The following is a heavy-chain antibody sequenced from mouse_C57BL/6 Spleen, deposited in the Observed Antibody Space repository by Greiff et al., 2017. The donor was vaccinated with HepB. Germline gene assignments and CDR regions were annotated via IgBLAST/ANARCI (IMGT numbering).Heavy chain of an antibody. D-gene: IGHD2-4*01. CDR2: ISSGGDYI. CDR3: TRDQDYYDYYYFDY. CDR1: GFTFSSYA. V-gene: IGHV5-9-1*02. Sequence: EVMLVESGEGLVKPGGSLKLSCAASGFTFSSYAMSWVRQTPEKRLEWVAYISSGGDYIYYADTVKGRFTISRDNARNTLYLQMSSLKSEDTAMYYCTRDQDYYDYYYFDYWGQGTTLTVSS. J-gene: IGHJ2*01.